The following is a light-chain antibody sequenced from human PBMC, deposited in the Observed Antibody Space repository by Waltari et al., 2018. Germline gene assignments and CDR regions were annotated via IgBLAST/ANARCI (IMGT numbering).Light chain of an antibody. CDR3: LQYNGEPRT. Sequence: DIQMTQSPSTLSASVGDRVTITCRACQNINTWLAWHQQKPGKAPKLLIYKASSLESGVPSRFSGSGSGTEFTLTISSLQPDDFATYYCLQYNGEPRTFGQGTKVEVK. J-gene: IGKJ1*01. V-gene: IGKV1-5*03. CDR1: QNINTW. CDR2: KAS.